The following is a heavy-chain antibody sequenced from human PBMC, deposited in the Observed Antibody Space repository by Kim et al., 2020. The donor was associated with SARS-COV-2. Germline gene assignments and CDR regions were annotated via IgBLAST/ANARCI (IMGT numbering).Heavy chain of an antibody. CDR1: GFIFGTSA. Sequence: GGSLRLSCAASGFIFGTSAMSWVRQVPGKGLEWVSAITATADITSYADSVKGRFTISRDNSKRMVYLQMNGLRADDTALYYCVKDLGQWHFDPWAQGILVTVSS. CDR3: VKDLGQWHFDP. V-gene: IGHV3-23*01. J-gene: IGHJ5*01. CDR2: ITATADIT. D-gene: IGHD6-19*01.